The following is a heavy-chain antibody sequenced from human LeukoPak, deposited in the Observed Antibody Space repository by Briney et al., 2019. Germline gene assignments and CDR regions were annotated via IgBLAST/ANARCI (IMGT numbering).Heavy chain of an antibody. Sequence: SETLSLTCTVSGGSISSYYWSWIRQPPGTGLEWIGYIYYSGSTNYNPSLKSRVTISVDTSKNQFSLKLSSVTAADTAVYYCARNLAAPALTFDYWGQGTLVTVSS. CDR2: IYYSGST. CDR3: ARNLAAPALTFDY. V-gene: IGHV4-59*01. CDR1: GGSISSYY. D-gene: IGHD2-15*01. J-gene: IGHJ4*02.